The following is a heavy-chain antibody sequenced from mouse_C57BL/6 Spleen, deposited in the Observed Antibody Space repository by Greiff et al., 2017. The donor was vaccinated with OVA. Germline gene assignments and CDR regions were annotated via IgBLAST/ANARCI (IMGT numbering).Heavy chain of an antibody. CDR1: GFTFSSYA. D-gene: IGHD4-1*01. CDR2: ISDGGSYT. J-gene: IGHJ2*01. CDR3: ARVANWDYFDY. V-gene: IGHV5-4*03. Sequence: DVKLVESGGGLVKPGGSLKLSCAASGFTFSSYAMSWVRQTPEKRLEWVATISDGGSYTYYPDNVKGRFTISRDNAKNNLYLQMSHLKSEDTAMYYCARVANWDYFDYWGQGTTLTVSS.